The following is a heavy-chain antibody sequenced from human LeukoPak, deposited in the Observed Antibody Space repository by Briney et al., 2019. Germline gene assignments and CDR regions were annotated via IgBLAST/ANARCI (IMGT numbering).Heavy chain of an antibody. J-gene: IGHJ4*02. Sequence: GRSLRLSRAASKFNSRNFAMHWVRQVPGRGVGWGSLISYEGSKQYYADSVKGRFTISRDNAKNSLYLQMNSLRAEDTAVYYCARETGYQLPPTFDYWGQGTLVTVSS. V-gene: IGHV3-30-3*01. CDR1: KFNSRNFA. CDR3: ARETGYQLPPTFDY. D-gene: IGHD2-2*01. CDR2: ISYEGSKQ.